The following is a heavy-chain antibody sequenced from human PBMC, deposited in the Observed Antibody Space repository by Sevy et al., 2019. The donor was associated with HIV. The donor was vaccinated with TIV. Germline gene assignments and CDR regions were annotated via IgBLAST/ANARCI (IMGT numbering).Heavy chain of an antibody. Sequence: GGSLRLSCAASGFTFSSYSMNWVRQAPGKGLEWVSYISSSSSTIYYADSVKGRFTISRDNAKNSLYLQMNSLRAEDTAVYYCARWRAVAGSPHAFDIWGQGTMVTVSS. CDR3: ARWRAVAGSPHAFDI. J-gene: IGHJ3*02. V-gene: IGHV3-48*01. CDR1: GFTFSSYS. CDR2: ISSSSSTI. D-gene: IGHD6-19*01.